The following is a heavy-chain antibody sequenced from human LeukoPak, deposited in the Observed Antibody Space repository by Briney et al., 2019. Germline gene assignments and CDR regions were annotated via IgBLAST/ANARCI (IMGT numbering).Heavy chain of an antibody. CDR1: GGTFSSYA. Sequence: SVKVSCKASGGTFSSYAISWVRQAPGQGLEWMGGIIPIFGTANYAQKFQGRVTITADESTSTAYTELSSLRSEDTAVYYCARDGVYYDSSGYYRFFDYWGQGTLVTVSS. V-gene: IGHV1-69*13. CDR2: IIPIFGTA. CDR3: ARDGVYYDSSGYYRFFDY. J-gene: IGHJ4*02. D-gene: IGHD3-22*01.